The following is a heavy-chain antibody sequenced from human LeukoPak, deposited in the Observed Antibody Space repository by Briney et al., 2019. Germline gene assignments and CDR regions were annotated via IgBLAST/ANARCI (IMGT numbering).Heavy chain of an antibody. CDR1: GFTFSSYS. Sequence: GGSLRLSCAASGFTFSSYSMSWVRQAPGKGLEWVSGISGGGGTYYADSVKGRSTTSRDNSKNTLYLQVNSLRAEDTGVYYCAKEPPYCGGDCYFLLDYWGQGTLVTVSS. CDR2: ISGGGGT. V-gene: IGHV3-23*01. J-gene: IGHJ4*02. D-gene: IGHD2-21*02. CDR3: AKEPPYCGGDCYFLLDY.